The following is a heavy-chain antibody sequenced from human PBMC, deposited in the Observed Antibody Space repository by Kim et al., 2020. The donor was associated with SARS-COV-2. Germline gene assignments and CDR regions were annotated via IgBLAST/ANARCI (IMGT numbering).Heavy chain of an antibody. V-gene: IGHV3-7*01. CDR2: NEDGSKK. J-gene: IGHJ4*02. Sequence: NEDGSKKYYMDSVKGRITLSRDNAQDSLYLQMNSLRAEDTALYYCVRGVDSWGQGTLVTVSS. CDR3: VRGVDS.